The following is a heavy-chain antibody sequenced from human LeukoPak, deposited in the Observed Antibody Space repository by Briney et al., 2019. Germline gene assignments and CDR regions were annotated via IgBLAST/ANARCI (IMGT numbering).Heavy chain of an antibody. CDR1: GYTITNNY. V-gene: IGHV1-46*01. CDR2: INPSGTGT. CDR3: ARVGEGGYGYGDYYFDY. J-gene: IGHJ4*02. D-gene: IGHD5-12*01. Sequence: ASVKVSCKASGYTITNNYMHWVRQAPGQGLEWMGVINPSGTGTSYAQKFQGRVTITADESTSTADMELSSLRSEDTAVYYCARVGEGGYGYGDYYFDYWGQGTLVTVSS.